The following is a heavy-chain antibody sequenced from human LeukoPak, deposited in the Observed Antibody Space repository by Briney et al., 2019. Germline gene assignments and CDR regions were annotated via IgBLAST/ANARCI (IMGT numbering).Heavy chain of an antibody. V-gene: IGHV3-23*01. J-gene: IGHJ4*02. CDR1: GFTFNTYA. Sequence: GGSLRLSCAASGFTFNTYAMSWVRQAPGKGLEWVSGISGTGDSTYYADSVKGRFTISRDDSKNTLYLQMKSLTAEDTAVYYCAKDASRSYWYYFDYWRQGTLVTVSS. CDR3: AKDASRSYWYYFDY. CDR2: ISGTGDST. D-gene: IGHD1-26*01.